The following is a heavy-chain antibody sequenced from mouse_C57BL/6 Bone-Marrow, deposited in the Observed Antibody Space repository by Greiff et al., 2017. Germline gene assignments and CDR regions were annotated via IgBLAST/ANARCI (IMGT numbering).Heavy chain of an antibody. CDR3: ASSTMVTTYYVDY. D-gene: IGHD2-2*01. V-gene: IGHV1-4*01. CDR2: INPSSGYT. Sequence: QVQLQQSGAELARPGASVKMSCKASGYTFTGYTMHWVKQRPGQGLEWIGYINPSSGYTKYNQKFKDKATLTADKSSSTAYMQLSSLTSEDSAVYYCASSTMVTTYYVDYWGQGTTLTVSS. J-gene: IGHJ2*01. CDR1: GYTFTGYT.